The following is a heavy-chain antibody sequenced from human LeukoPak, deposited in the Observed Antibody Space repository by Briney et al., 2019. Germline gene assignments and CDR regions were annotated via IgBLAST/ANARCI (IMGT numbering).Heavy chain of an antibody. Sequence: GGSLRLSCAASGFTFSSYWMHWVRQAPGKGLVWVSRINSDGSSTSYADSVKGRFTISRDNAKNTLYLQMNSLRAEDTAVYYCARTRKIGYCSGGSCYSDASSFDYWGQGTLVTVSS. J-gene: IGHJ4*02. CDR1: GFTFSSYW. CDR2: INSDGSST. V-gene: IGHV3-74*01. CDR3: ARTRKIGYCSGGSCYSDASSFDY. D-gene: IGHD2-15*01.